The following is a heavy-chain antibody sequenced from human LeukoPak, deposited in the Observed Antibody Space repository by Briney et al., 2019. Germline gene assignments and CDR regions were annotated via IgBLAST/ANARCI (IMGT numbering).Heavy chain of an antibody. D-gene: IGHD3-10*01. J-gene: IGHJ3*02. Sequence: GGSPRLSCAASGFIVSSNYMSWVRQAPGKGLEWVSVIYSGGRTYYADSVKGRFTISRDNSRNTLYLQMNSLRAEDTAVYYCARGLGRELDGAFDIWGQGTMVTVSS. CDR1: GFIVSSNY. V-gene: IGHV3-53*01. CDR2: IYSGGRT. CDR3: ARGLGRELDGAFDI.